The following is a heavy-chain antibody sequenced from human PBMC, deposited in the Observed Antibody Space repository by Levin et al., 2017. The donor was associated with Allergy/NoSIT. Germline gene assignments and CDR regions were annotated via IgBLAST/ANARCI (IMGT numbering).Heavy chain of an antibody. Sequence: PGGSLRLSCAASGFTFNTYAVGWVRQAPGKGLEWVSSLSDNGGSTFYADSVKGRFTISRDNSKNTLYLQMNSLRADDTAIYYCAKGRREYGNYPAHEFDYWGQGTLVTVSS. V-gene: IGHV3-23*01. CDR2: LSDNGGST. CDR1: GFTFNTYA. D-gene: IGHD4-11*01. CDR3: AKGRREYGNYPAHEFDY. J-gene: IGHJ4*02.